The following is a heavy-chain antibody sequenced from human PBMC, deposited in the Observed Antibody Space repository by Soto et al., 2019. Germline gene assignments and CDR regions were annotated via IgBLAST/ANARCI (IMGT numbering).Heavy chain of an antibody. J-gene: IGHJ6*02. D-gene: IGHD3-16*02. CDR1: GFTFSNFW. CDR3: VIPNRSVRGMGV. Sequence: PVGSLRLSCAASGFTFSNFWMSWARQAPGKGLEWVANIKGDGSVTQYVASVEGRFTISRDNAKYSLYLQMNSLRVEDTALYYCVIPNRSVRGMGVWGQGTTVTVSS. V-gene: IGHV3-7*03. CDR2: IKGDGSVT.